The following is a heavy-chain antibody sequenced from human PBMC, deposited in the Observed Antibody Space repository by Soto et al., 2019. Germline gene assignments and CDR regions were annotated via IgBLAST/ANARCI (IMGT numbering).Heavy chain of an antibody. Sequence: EVQLVESGGGLLQPGGSLRLSCEASGFTFSSFWMHWVRQAPGKGLVWVSRINSDGSSTSYADSVKGRFTISRDNAKNTLYLQMNSLRAEDTAVYYCARVGYYYDSSGYRDNLDIWGQGTMVTVSS. CDR1: GFTFSSFW. CDR3: ARVGYYYDSSGYRDNLDI. J-gene: IGHJ3*02. D-gene: IGHD3-22*01. CDR2: INSDGSST. V-gene: IGHV3-74*01.